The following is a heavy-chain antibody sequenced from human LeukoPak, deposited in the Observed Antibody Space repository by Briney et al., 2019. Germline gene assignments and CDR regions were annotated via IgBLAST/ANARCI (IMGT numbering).Heavy chain of an antibody. CDR3: ARVRGSGSSYWYFNL. D-gene: IGHD3-3*01. J-gene: IGHJ2*01. Sequence: PGGSLRLSCAASGFTFSSYAMSWVRQAPGQGLEWVSSISSSSTYIYYADSVKGRFTISRDNANNALFLQMNSLRAEDTAVYYCARVRGSGSSYWYFNLWGRGTLVTVSS. V-gene: IGHV3-21*01. CDR2: ISSSSTYI. CDR1: GFTFSSYA.